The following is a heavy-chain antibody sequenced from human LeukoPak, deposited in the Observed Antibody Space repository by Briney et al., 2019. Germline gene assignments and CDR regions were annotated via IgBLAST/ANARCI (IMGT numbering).Heavy chain of an antibody. CDR2: IYHSGST. CDR3: ARVSIAAAGTLGY. Sequence: SLRLSCAASGFTFSSYAMHWVRQAPGKGLEWIGEIYHSGSTNYNPSLKSRVTISVDKSKNQFSLKLSSVTAADTAVYYCARVSIAAAGTLGYWGQGTLVTVSS. J-gene: IGHJ4*02. V-gene: IGHV4-4*02. D-gene: IGHD6-13*01. CDR1: GFTFSSYA.